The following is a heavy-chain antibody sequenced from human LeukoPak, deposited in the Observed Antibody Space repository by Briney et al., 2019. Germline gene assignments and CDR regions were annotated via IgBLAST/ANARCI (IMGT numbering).Heavy chain of an antibody. CDR1: GFTLDDYG. Sequence: GGSLRLSCAASGFTLDDYGMSWVRQAPGKGLEWGSGINWNGGSTGYADSVKGRFTISRDNAKNSLYLQMNSLRAEDTALYYCARVGTTVVTLDYWGQGTLVTVSS. V-gene: IGHV3-20*04. CDR2: INWNGGST. CDR3: ARVGTTVVTLDY. D-gene: IGHD4-23*01. J-gene: IGHJ4*02.